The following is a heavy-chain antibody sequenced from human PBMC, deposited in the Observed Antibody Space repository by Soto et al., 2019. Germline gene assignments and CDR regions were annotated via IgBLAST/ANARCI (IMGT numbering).Heavy chain of an antibody. CDR3: AKASYDILTGYSPDY. J-gene: IGHJ4*02. V-gene: IGHV3-23*01. Sequence: GSLRLSCAASGFTFSSYAMSWVRQPPGKGLEWVSTIRGTGTSTYYADSVRGRFTISRDNSKNTLYLQIISLRAEDTAVYYCAKASYDILTGYSPDYWGKGTLVTVSS. D-gene: IGHD3-9*01. CDR1: GFTFSSYA. CDR2: IRGTGTST.